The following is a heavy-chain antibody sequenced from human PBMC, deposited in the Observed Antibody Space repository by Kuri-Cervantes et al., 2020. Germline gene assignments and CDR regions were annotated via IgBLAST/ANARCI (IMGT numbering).Heavy chain of an antibody. CDR2: FDPEDGET. D-gene: IGHD3-10*01. CDR1: GYTLTELS. Sequence: ASVKVSCKVSGYTLTELSMHWVRQAPGKGLEWMGGFDPEDGETIYAQKFQGRVTITRDTSASTAYMELSSLRSEDTAVYYCARSYVLLWFRELLSYFDYWGQGTLVTVSS. V-gene: IGHV1-24*01. CDR3: ARSYVLLWFRELLSYFDY. J-gene: IGHJ4*02.